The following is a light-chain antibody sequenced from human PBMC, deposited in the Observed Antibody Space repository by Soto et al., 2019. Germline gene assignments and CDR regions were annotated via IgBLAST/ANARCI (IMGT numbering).Light chain of an antibody. J-gene: IGKJ1*01. CDR3: QQYGSSPRM. Sequence: EIVWTQSPGTLSLSPGDTAALSCRASQSVSNSYLAWYQQKPGQAPRLLIYGASSRATGIPDRFSGSESGTDFTLTISRLEPEDFAVYYCQQYGSSPRMFGQGTKVEIK. CDR1: QSVSNSY. CDR2: GAS. V-gene: IGKV3-20*01.